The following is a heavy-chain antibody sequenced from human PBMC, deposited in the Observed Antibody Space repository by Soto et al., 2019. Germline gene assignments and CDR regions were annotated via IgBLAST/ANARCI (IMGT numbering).Heavy chain of an antibody. V-gene: IGHV3-74*01. D-gene: IGHD2-21*02. J-gene: IGHJ4*02. CDR2: DNSDESSR. CDR3: VCFECGRTAVVTAMEANGY. CDR1: GFTFSSYG. Sequence: VQLVASGGDLVQPGGSLRLSCAASGFTFSSYGMHWVRQGPGKGLVWVSRDNSDESSRSYADSVKGRFTISRDNAKNTLYLQMSSLRFEDTALYYCVCFECGRTAVVTAMEANGYWGQGTLVTVSS.